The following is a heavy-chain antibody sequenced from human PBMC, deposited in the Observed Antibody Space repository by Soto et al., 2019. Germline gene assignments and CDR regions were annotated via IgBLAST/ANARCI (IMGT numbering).Heavy chain of an antibody. CDR2: ISAYNGNT. CDR1: GYTFTSYG. J-gene: IGHJ4*02. CDR3: ARDSGSGYSLGYFDY. D-gene: IGHD3-22*01. Sequence: ASVKVSCKASGYTFTSYGISWVRQAPGQGLEWMGWISAYNGNTNYAQKLQGRVTMTTDASTSTAYMELRSLRSDDTAVYYCARDSGSGYSLGYFDYWGQGTLVTVSS. V-gene: IGHV1-18*01.